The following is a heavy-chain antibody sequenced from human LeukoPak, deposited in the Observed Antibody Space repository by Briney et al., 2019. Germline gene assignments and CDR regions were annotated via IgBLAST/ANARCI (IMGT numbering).Heavy chain of an antibody. CDR1: GFTFTNYE. Sequence: GGSLRLSCVASGFTFTNYEMNWVRQAPGKGLEWVSYISSSGSNVYYADSVKGRFTISRDNAKNSLYLQMNSLRAEDTAVYYCARVLGTTYYDFWSGANNAFDYWGQGTLVTVSS. CDR2: ISSSGSNV. J-gene: IGHJ4*02. D-gene: IGHD3-3*01. CDR3: ARVLGTTYYDFWSGANNAFDY. V-gene: IGHV3-48*03.